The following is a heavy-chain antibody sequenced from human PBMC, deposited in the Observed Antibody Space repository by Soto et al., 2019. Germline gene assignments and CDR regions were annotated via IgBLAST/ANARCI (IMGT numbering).Heavy chain of an antibody. J-gene: IGHJ4*02. V-gene: IGHV1-18*01. Sequence: QVQLVQSGPEVKPPGASVKVSCKTSGYTFTSFGISWVRQAPGQGLEWMGWIDTSKGKTNYAQRFQGRVTMTTDTSASTADMELRSLRSDDTAVFYCATRAPAFDFWGQGTLVTVSS. CDR3: ATRAPAFDF. CDR1: GYTFTSFG. CDR2: IDTSKGKT.